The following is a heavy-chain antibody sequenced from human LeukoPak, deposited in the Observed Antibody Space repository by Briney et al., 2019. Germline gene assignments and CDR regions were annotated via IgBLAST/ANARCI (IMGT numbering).Heavy chain of an antibody. CDR3: ASQGAYYDSSGYYRY. V-gene: IGHV1-69*13. Sequence: GASVKVSCTASGGTFSSYAISWVRQAPGQGLEWMGGIIPIFGTANYAQKFQGRVTITADESTSTAYMELSSLRSEDTAVYYCASQGAYYDSSGYYRYWGQGTLVTVSS. J-gene: IGHJ4*02. D-gene: IGHD3-22*01. CDR2: IIPIFGTA. CDR1: GGTFSSYA.